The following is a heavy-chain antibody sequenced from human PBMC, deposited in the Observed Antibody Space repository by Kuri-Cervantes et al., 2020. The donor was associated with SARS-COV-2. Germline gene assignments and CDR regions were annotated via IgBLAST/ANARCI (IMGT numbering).Heavy chain of an antibody. CDR3: ACTKVVPAAIARLDY. V-gene: IGHV1-69*05. CDR1: GGTFSSYA. CDR2: IIPIFGTA. D-gene: IGHD2-2*02. J-gene: IGHJ4*02. Sequence: SVKVSCKASGGTFSSYAISWVRQAPGQGLEWMGRIIPIFGTANYAQKFQGRVTMTRDTSISTAYMELSGLRSDDTAVYYCACTKVVPAAIARLDYWGQGTLVTVSS.